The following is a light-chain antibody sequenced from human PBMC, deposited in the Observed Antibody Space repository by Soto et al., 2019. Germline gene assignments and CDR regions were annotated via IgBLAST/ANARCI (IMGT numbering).Light chain of an antibody. CDR2: DAS. J-gene: IGKJ1*01. V-gene: IGKV3-11*01. Sequence: EIVLTQSPATLSLSPGERATLSCRASQSVSSYLAWYQQKPGQAPRLLIYDASNRATGIPARFSGSGSRTDFTRTISSLEPEDFAVYYCQQRSNWPPWTFGQGTKVEIK. CDR3: QQRSNWPPWT. CDR1: QSVSSY.